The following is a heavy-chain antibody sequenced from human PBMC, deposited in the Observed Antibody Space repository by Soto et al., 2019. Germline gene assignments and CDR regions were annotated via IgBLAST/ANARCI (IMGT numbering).Heavy chain of an antibody. CDR2: IKQDGSEK. CDR3: ARDNWNYPYYFDY. Sequence: GGSLRLSCAASGFTFSSYWMSWVRQAPGKGLEWVANIKQDGSEKYYVDSVKGRFTISRDNAKNSLYLQMNSLRAEDTAVYYCARDNWNYPYYFDYWGQGTLVTVSS. J-gene: IGHJ4*02. V-gene: IGHV3-7*03. CDR1: GFTFSSYW. D-gene: IGHD1-7*01.